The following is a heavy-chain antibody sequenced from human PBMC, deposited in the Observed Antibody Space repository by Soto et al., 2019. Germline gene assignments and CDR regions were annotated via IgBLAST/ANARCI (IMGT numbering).Heavy chain of an antibody. V-gene: IGHV3-21*01. J-gene: IGHJ2*01. CDR3: AREKSVADAWYFDL. D-gene: IGHD2-21*01. CDR2: ISSTSAYI. CDR1: GFTFISFT. Sequence: PGGSLRLSCAASGFTFISFTMNWFRQAPGKGLEWVSSISSTSAYISYVDSVKGRFTISRDNAKNSLDLQMNSLRAEDTAVYFCAREKSVADAWYFDLWGRGTLVTVSS.